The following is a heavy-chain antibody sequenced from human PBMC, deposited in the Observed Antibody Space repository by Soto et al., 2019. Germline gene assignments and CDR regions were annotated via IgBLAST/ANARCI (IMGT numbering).Heavy chain of an antibody. J-gene: IGHJ5*01. Sequence: GSLRLSCAASGFNVSSNSMIWVRQAPGKGLEWLSLIHSDANTKYADSVKGRFTISRDSFENTVYLQMNSLRAEDTAVYYCARHVWLESWGQGTLVTVS. CDR3: ARHVWLES. CDR1: GFNVSSNS. CDR2: IHSDANT. V-gene: IGHV3-53*01.